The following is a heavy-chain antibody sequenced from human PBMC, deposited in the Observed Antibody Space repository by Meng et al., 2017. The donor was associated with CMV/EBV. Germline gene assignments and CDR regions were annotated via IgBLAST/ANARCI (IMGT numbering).Heavy chain of an antibody. CDR2: INPNSGGT. Sequence: ASVKVSCKASGYTFTGYYMHWVRQAPGQGFEWMGWINPNSGGTNYAQKFQGRVTMTRDTSISTAYMELSRLRSDDTAVYYCAREEGTYYDFWSGQNWFDPWGQGTLVTVSS. CDR1: GYTFTGYY. D-gene: IGHD3-3*01. V-gene: IGHV1-2*02. CDR3: AREEGTYYDFWSGQNWFDP. J-gene: IGHJ5*02.